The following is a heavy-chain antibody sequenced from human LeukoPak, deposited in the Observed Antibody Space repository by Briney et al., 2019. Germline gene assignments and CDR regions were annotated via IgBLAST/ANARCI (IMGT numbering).Heavy chain of an antibody. D-gene: IGHD5-12*01. CDR2: IYYSGST. Sequence: SETLSLTCTVSGGSMSSYYWSWIRQPPGKGLEWIGYIYYSGSTNYNPSLKSRVTISLDTSQNQFSLKLSSVTAADTAVYYCARGGALYSGYDHWGQGTLVTVSS. CDR1: GGSMSSYY. J-gene: IGHJ4*02. CDR3: ARGGALYSGYDH. V-gene: IGHV4-59*01.